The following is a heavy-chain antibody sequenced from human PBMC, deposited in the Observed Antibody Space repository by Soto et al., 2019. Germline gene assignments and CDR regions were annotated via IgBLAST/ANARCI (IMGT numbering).Heavy chain of an antibody. CDR3: ATTTNWNDEAFDI. CDR2: IIPIFGTA. J-gene: IGHJ3*02. V-gene: IGHV1-69*06. Sequence: SVKVSCKASGGTFSSYAISWVRQAPGQGLEWMGGIIPIFGTANYAQKFQGRVTITADKSTSTAYMELSSLRSEDTAVYYCATTTNWNDEAFDIWGQGTMVTVS. CDR1: GGTFSSYA. D-gene: IGHD1-1*01.